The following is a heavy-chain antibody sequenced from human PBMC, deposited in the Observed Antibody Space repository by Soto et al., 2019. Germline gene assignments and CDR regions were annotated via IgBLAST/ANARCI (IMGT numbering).Heavy chain of an antibody. J-gene: IGHJ5*02. CDR1: GDSIISTNW. Sequence: SETLSLTCAVSGDSIISTNWWHWVRQSPDKGLEWIGEINHGGSINYNPSLKSRVTISMDKSRNQFSLKLNSVTAADTAVYYCARGLLYCSRTNGYQDPWGQGTLVTVSS. CDR2: INHGGSI. V-gene: IGHV4-4*02. CDR3: ARGLLYCSRTNGYQDP. D-gene: IGHD2-2*01.